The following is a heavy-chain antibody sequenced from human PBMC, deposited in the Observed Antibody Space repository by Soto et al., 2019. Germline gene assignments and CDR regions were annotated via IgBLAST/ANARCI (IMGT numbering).Heavy chain of an antibody. D-gene: IGHD3-22*01. CDR1: GGSFSGYY. CDR2: INHSGST. CDR3: ARVGSGYPLPPRGWFDP. J-gene: IGHJ5*02. Sequence: SETLSLTCAVYGGSFSGYYWSWIRQPPGKGLEWIGEINHSGSTNYNPSLKSRVTISVDTSKNQFSLKLSSVTAADTAVYYCARVGSGYPLPPRGWFDPWGQGTLVTVSS. V-gene: IGHV4-34*01.